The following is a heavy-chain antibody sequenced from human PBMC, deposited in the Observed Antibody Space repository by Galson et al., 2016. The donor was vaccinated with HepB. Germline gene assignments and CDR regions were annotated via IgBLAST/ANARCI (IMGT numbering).Heavy chain of an antibody. CDR2: IHTGGST. CDR3: ALGTGIGWYGAD. CDR1: GFTFSNYA. V-gene: IGHV3-53*01. D-gene: IGHD6-19*01. J-gene: IGHJ4*02. Sequence: SLRLSCAASGFTFSNYAMSWVRQAPGKGLEWVSVIHTGGSTYYADSMKGRFTISRDNSKNTLYLQMNSLRAEDTAVYYCALGTGIGWYGADWGQGTLVTVSS.